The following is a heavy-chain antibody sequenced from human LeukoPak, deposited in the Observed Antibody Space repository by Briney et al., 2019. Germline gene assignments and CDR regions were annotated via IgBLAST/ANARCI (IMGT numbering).Heavy chain of an antibody. CDR3: ARGARKGDDYGGFFDY. Sequence: GGSLRLSCATSGFSFSSYAMSWVRQAPGKGLEWVSAMSSSDDGRYYAASVRGRFTISRDTSRSTLYLQMNSLRAEDAAVYYCARGARKGDDYGGFFDYWGQGTLVTVSS. V-gene: IGHV3-23*01. CDR1: GFSFSSYA. CDR2: MSSSDDGR. J-gene: IGHJ4*02. D-gene: IGHD4-23*01.